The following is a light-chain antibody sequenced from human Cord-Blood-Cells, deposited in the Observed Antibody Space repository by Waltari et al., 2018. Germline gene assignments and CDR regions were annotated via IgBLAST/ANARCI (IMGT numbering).Light chain of an antibody. CDR2: EVS. CDR1: SSYVGSYHL. CDR3: CSYAGSSTLV. Sequence: QSVLTQPASVSGSPGQSITISCTGTSSYVGSYHLVSWYQQPPGKAPNRMIYEVSKRPSGVSNRFSGSKSGNTASLTIAGLQAEDEADYYCCSYAGSSTLVFGGGTKLTVL. J-gene: IGLJ2*01. V-gene: IGLV2-23*02.